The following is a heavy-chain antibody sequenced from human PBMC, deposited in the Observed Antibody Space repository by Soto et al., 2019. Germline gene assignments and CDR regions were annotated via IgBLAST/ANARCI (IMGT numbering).Heavy chain of an antibody. Sequence: SETLSLTCTVSGGSISSYYWSWIRQPPGKGLEWIGYIYYSGSTNYNPSLKSRVTISVDTSKNQFSLKLSSVTAADTAVYYCARRAYITMVRGVIPYYYYYMDVWGKGTTVTVSS. V-gene: IGHV4-59*08. J-gene: IGHJ6*03. CDR2: IYYSGST. CDR3: ARRAYITMVRGVIPYYYYYMDV. CDR1: GGSISSYY. D-gene: IGHD3-10*01.